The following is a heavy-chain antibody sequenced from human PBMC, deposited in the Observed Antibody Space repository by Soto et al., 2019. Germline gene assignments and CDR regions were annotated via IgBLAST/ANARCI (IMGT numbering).Heavy chain of an antibody. V-gene: IGHV1-2*04. D-gene: IGHD1-7*01. CDR1: GYTFTGYY. J-gene: IGHJ3*02. Sequence: GASVKVSCMASGYTFTGYYMHWVRQAPGQGLEWMGWINPNSGGTNYAQKFQGWVTMTRDTSISTAYMELSRLRSDDTAVYYCARDMYNWNWNAFDIWGQGTMVTVSS. CDR3: ARDMYNWNWNAFDI. CDR2: INPNSGGT.